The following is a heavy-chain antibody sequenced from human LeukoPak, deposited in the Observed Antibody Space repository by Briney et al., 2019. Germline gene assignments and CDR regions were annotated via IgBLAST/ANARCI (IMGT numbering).Heavy chain of an antibody. Sequence: GGSLRLSCAASGFTFSSYAMHWVRQAPGKGLEYVSAISSNGGSTYYANSVKGRFTISRDNSKNTLYLQMGSLRAEDMAVYYCARGGYSYGFDYWGQGTLVTVSS. CDR3: ARGGYSYGFDY. CDR2: ISSNGGST. CDR1: GFTFSSYA. D-gene: IGHD5-18*01. J-gene: IGHJ4*02. V-gene: IGHV3-64*01.